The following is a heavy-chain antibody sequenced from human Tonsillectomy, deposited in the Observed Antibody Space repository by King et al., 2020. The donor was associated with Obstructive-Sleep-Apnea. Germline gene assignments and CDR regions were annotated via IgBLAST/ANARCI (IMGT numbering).Heavy chain of an antibody. CDR2: ISGSGGST. J-gene: IGHJ4*02. CDR1: GFSFSDYV. V-gene: IGHV3-23*04. Sequence: VQLVESGGALVQPGGSLRLSCAASGFSFSDYVMTWVRQAPGKGLEWVSAISGSGGSTYYADSVKGRFTISRDNSKNTLYLQMNSLRAEDTAVYHCAKGDSRGYYFFDYWGQGTLVTVSS. D-gene: IGHD3-22*01. CDR3: AKGDSRGYYFFDY.